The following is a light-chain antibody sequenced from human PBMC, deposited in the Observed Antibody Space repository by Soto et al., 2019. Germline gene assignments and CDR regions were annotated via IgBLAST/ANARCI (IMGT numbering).Light chain of an antibody. CDR3: PHSTVLLRP. V-gene: IGKV3-20*01. J-gene: IGKJ1*01. CDR1: QSVSSSY. Sequence: SLGAVSLTTGERATLYCRASQSVSSSYLAWYQQNPGQAPRLLIYGASTRATDMPGRFRGSGAGAEFTLTISSLQSEDSTLYYCPHSTVLLRPFCQGAKVAIK. CDR2: GAS.